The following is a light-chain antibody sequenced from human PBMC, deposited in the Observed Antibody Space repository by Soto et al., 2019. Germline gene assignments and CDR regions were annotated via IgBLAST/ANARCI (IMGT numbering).Light chain of an antibody. Sequence: EILLTQSPATLSLSPGERATLSCRASQSVGNNLAWYQQKPGQAPDLLIYEASTRATGIPARFSRSGSGQDFILTISSLEHEDFLVYCRQPHANWPLNFGGWPNVDIK. J-gene: IGKJ4*01. CDR2: EAS. CDR1: QSVGNN. V-gene: IGKV3-11*01. CDR3: QPHANWPLN.